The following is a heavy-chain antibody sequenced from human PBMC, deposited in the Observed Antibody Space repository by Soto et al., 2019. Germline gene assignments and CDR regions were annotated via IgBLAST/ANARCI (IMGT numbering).Heavy chain of an antibody. V-gene: IGHV1-46*02. CDR3: ARISCKGGSCYFDFDH. CDR1: GYSFKDHY. J-gene: IGHJ4*02. Sequence: ASVKVSCKASGYSFKDHYMHWVRQAPGRGLEWVGIINPSGEHTNYAQQFRGRVAMTRDTSTSTAYMELRSLRSEDTAVYFCARISCKGGSCYFDFDHWGPGTMVTVYS. D-gene: IGHD2-15*01. CDR2: INPSGEHT.